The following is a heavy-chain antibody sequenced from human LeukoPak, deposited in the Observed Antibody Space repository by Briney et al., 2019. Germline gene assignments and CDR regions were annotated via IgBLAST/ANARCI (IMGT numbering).Heavy chain of an antibody. Sequence: PGGSLRLSCAASGFTFSRYDMHWVRQPTGKGLEWVSGIGTAGEIYYPGSVKGRFTISRENAKNSLYLQMNSLRAGDTAVYYCARARPSMWIDYWGQGTLVTVSS. D-gene: IGHD5-12*01. V-gene: IGHV3-13*01. J-gene: IGHJ4*02. CDR2: IGTAGEI. CDR3: ARARPSMWIDY. CDR1: GFTFSRYD.